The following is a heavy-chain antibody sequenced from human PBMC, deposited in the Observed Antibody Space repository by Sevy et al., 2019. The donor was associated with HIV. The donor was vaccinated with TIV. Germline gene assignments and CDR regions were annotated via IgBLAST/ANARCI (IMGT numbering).Heavy chain of an antibody. J-gene: IGHJ3*02. CDR2: INSDGSST. CDR1: GFTFSTYW. V-gene: IGHV3-74*01. CDR3: ARLRYCSSTSCYTYYGADAFDI. D-gene: IGHD2-2*02. Sequence: GGSLRLSCAASGFTFSTYWMHWVRQAPGKGLVWVSRINSDGSSTSYADSVKVRFTISRDNAKNTLYLQMNSLRAEDTAVYYCARLRYCSSTSCYTYYGADAFDIWGQGTMVTVSS.